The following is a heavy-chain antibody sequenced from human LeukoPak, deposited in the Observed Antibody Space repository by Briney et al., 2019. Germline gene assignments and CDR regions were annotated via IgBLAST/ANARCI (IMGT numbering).Heavy chain of an antibody. V-gene: IGHV1-46*01. J-gene: IGHJ6*03. CDR2: INPSGGST. D-gene: IGHD6-6*01. CDR3: AKSEYSSSSPGLKTPYYYYMDV. Sequence: EASVKVSCKASGYTFTSYYMHWVRQAPGQGLEWMGIINPSGGSTSYAQKFQGRVTMTRDMSTSTVYMELSSLRSEDTAVYYCAKSEYSSSSPGLKTPYYYYMDVWGKGTTVTVSS. CDR1: GYTFTSYY.